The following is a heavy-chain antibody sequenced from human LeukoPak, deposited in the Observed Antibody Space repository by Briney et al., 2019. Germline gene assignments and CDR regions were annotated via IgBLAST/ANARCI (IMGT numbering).Heavy chain of an antibody. D-gene: IGHD6-19*01. CDR1: GFTFSSYA. V-gene: IGHV3-30*04. CDR3: ASHDDSSGWYPAAIDY. J-gene: IGHJ4*02. CDR2: ISYDGSNK. Sequence: PGGSLTLSCAASGFTFSSYAIHWVRQAPGKGLEWVAVISYDGSNKYYADSVKGRFTISRDNSKNTLYLQMNILRAEDTAVYYCASHDDSSGWYPAAIDYWGQGTLVTVSS.